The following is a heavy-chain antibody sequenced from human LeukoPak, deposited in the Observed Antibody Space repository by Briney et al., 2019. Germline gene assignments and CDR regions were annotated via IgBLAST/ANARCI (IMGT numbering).Heavy chain of an antibody. Sequence: TGGSLRLSCAASEFTFSSFAMSWVRQAPGKGLEWVSYIRGGGAGALYADSVKGRFTISRDNSKGTMYLQMNSLRVEDTAVYYCAKCAESYGNDAFDMWGPGTMVTVSS. CDR2: IRGGGAGA. D-gene: IGHD3-16*01. V-gene: IGHV3-23*01. CDR3: AKCAESYGNDAFDM. J-gene: IGHJ3*02. CDR1: EFTFSSFA.